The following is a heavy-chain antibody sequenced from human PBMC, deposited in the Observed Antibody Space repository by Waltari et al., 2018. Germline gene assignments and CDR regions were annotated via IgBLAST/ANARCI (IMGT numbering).Heavy chain of an antibody. V-gene: IGHV4-34*01. CDR1: GGYFSGYY. Sequence: QVQLQQWGAGLLKPSETLSLTCAVYGGYFSGYYWSWIRQPPGKGLEWIGEINHSGSTNYNPSLKSRVTISVDTSKNQFSLKLSYVTTADTAVYYCARGLGREDYWGQGTLVTVSS. CDR2: INHSGST. CDR3: ARGLGREDY. J-gene: IGHJ4*02. D-gene: IGHD7-27*01.